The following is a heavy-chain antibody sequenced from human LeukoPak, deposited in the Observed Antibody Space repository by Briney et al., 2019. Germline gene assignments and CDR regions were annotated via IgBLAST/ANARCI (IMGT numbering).Heavy chain of an antibody. J-gene: IGHJ4*02. CDR1: GFTFRSYS. D-gene: IGHD1-1*01. CDR3: ARDSVVHLKGGYFDY. Sequence: GRSLRLSCAASGFTFRSYSMNWVRQAPGKGLEWVSYISSSSSTIYYADSVKGRFTISRDNAKNSLYLQMNSLRAEDTAVYYCARDSVVHLKGGYFDYWGQGTLVTVSS. CDR2: ISSSSSTI. V-gene: IGHV3-48*01.